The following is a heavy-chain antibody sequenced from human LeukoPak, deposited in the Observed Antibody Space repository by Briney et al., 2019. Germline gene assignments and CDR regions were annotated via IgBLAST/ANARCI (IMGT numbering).Heavy chain of an antibody. CDR3: ARDRSPYPLIAEGSYDY. CDR1: GYTFTSYG. V-gene: IGHV1-18*04. J-gene: IGHJ4*02. D-gene: IGHD6-13*01. CDR2: ISAYNGNT. Sequence: ASVKVSCKASGYTFTSYGISWVRQAPGQGLEWMGWISAYNGNTNYAQKLQGRVTITRDTSASTAYMELSSLRSEDTAVYYCARDRSPYPLIAEGSYDYWGQGTLVTVSS.